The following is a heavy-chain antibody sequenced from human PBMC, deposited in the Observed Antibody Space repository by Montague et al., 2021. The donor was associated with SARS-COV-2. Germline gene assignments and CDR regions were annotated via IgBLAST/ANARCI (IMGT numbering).Heavy chain of an antibody. Sequence: VKPTQTLTLTCTFSGFSLNTPEVAVGWIRQPPGKALEWLALIXGGDEERYGPSLQSRPTITRDTSKSQVVLTMTNMDPVDTATYYCAHRFAGFFDYWGQGILVTVSS. CDR3: AHRFAGFFDY. CDR2: IXGGDEE. J-gene: IGHJ4*02. V-gene: IGHV2-5*05. CDR1: GFSLNTPEVA.